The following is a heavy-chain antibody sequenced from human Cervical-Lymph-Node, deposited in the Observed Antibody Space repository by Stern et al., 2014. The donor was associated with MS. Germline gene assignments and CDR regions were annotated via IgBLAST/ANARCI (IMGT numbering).Heavy chain of an antibody. J-gene: IGHJ4*02. D-gene: IGHD3-16*01. CDR3: ATYTGGVEMQFPFEY. CDR2: VFPGDSAS. Sequence: EVQLVESGAEVKKPGESLQISCRASGYRFTNYWIGWVRQMPGKGPEWMGVVFPGDSASRYSPSFQGRVTISSDKSISTVYLQWSSLRASDTCIYYCATYTGGVEMQFPFEYWGRGTLVTVSS. CDR1: GYRFTNYW. V-gene: IGHV5-51*03.